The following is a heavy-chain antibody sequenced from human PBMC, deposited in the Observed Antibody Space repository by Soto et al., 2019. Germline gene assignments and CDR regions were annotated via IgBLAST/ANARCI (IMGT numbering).Heavy chain of an antibody. CDR2: IIGNGVDT. Sequence: VGSLRLSCAASGFTLSSYAMSWVRQAPGKGLEWVSAIIGNGVDTYCADSVKGRFTISRDSSKNTLYLQMNSLRAEDTALYYCAISQDRGGRTTFIYWGQGTQVTVSS. J-gene: IGHJ4*02. CDR1: GFTLSSYA. D-gene: IGHD3-16*01. V-gene: IGHV3-23*01. CDR3: AISQDRGGRTTFIY.